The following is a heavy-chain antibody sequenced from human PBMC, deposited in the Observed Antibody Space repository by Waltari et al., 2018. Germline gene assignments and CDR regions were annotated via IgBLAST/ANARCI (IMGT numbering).Heavy chain of an antibody. CDR1: GGSISSSSYY. J-gene: IGHJ4*02. D-gene: IGHD4-17*01. Sequence: QLQLQESGPGLVKPSETLSLTCTVSGGSISSSSYYWGWIRQPPGKGLEWIGSIYYSGSTDYNPSLKSRVTISVDTSKNQFSLKLSSVTAADTAVYYCARSTPEGTVTPGLDYWGQGTLVTVSS. CDR3: ARSTPEGTVTPGLDY. V-gene: IGHV4-39*07. CDR2: IYYSGST.